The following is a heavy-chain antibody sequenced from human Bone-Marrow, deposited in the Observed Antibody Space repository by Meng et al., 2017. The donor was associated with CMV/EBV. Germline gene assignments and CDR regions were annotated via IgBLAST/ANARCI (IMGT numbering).Heavy chain of an antibody. CDR2: IYYSGST. J-gene: IGHJ5*02. D-gene: IGHD1-20*01. CDR1: GGSISSSSYY. CDR3: ARPLTGQYNWFDP. V-gene: IGHV4-39*01. Sequence: SETLSLTCTVYGGSISSSSYYWGWIRQPPGKGLEWIGSIYYSGSTYYNPSLKSRVTISVDTPKNQFSLKLSSVTAADTAVYYCARPLTGQYNWFDPWGQGTLVTVSS.